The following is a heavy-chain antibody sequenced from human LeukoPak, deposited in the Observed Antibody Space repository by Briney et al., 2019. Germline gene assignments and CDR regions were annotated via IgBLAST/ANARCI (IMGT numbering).Heavy chain of an antibody. CDR3: ARGYSSSWHYYFDY. J-gene: IGHJ4*02. CDR2: IIPIFGTA. D-gene: IGHD6-13*01. CDR1: GYTFTDYY. Sequence: GASVKVSCKASGYTFTDYYMHWVRQAPGQGLEWMGGIIPIFGTANYAQKFQGRVTITADGSTSTAYMELSSLRSEDTAVYYCARGYSSSWHYYFDYWGQGTLVTVSS. V-gene: IGHV1-69*13.